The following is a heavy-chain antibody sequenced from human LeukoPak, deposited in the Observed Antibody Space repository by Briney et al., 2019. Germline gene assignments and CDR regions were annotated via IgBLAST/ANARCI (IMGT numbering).Heavy chain of an antibody. J-gene: IGHJ4*02. D-gene: IGHD3-22*01. V-gene: IGHV3-33*01. CDR3: ATVYYESSGYSQAFDH. Sequence: PGGSLRLSCAASGFTFSSYGMHWVRQAPGKGLEWVAVIWYDGSNKYYADSVKGRFTISRDNSKNTLYLQMNSLRAEDTAVYYCATVYYESSGYSQAFDHWGQGTLVTASS. CDR2: IWYDGSNK. CDR1: GFTFSSYG.